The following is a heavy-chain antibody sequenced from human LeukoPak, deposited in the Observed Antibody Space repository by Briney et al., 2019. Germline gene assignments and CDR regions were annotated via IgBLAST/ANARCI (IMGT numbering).Heavy chain of an antibody. V-gene: IGHV3-15*01. J-gene: IGHJ4*02. CDR2: IKSKTDGGTT. CDR1: GFTFSNAW. Sequence: GGSLRLSCAASGFTFSNAWMSWVRQAPGKGLEWVGRIKSKTDGGTTDYAAPVKGRFTISRDDSKNTLYLQMNSLKTEDTAVYHCTSIAAAGTTDYWGQGTLVTVSS. CDR3: TSIAAAGTTDY. D-gene: IGHD6-13*01.